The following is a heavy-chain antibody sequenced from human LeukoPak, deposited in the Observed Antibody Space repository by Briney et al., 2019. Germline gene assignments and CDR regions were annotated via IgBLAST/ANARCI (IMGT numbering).Heavy chain of an antibody. CDR3: ARGGLGSNYPS. V-gene: IGHV4-34*01. CDR2: INHSGST. D-gene: IGHD4-11*01. CDR1: GLSFSSYY. Sequence: PSETLSLTCAVYGLSFSSYYWSWIRQPPGKGLEWVGEINHSGSTNYNPSLKSRVTISVDTSKNQFSLKLSSVTAADTAVYYCARGGLGSNYPSWGQGTLVTVSS. J-gene: IGHJ5*02.